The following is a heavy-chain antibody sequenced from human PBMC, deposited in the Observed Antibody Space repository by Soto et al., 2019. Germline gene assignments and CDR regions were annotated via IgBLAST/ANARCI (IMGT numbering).Heavy chain of an antibody. J-gene: IGHJ4*02. CDR2: IYYSGST. CDR3: ARRGNYDLIDY. D-gene: IGHD3-3*01. Sequence: PSDTLSLTCTVSGGSISSIIYYWGWIRQPPGKGLEWIGSIYYSGSTYYNPSLKSRVTISVDTSKNQFSLKLSSVTAADTAVYYCARRGNYDLIDYWGQGTLVTVSS. CDR1: GGSISSIIYY. V-gene: IGHV4-39*01.